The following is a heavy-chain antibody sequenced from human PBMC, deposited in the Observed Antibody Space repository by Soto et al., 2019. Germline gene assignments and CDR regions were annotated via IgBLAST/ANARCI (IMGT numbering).Heavy chain of an antibody. J-gene: IGHJ6*02. D-gene: IGHD3-9*01. CDR1: GFTFSSYG. V-gene: IGHV3-33*01. CDR3: ARDQEGFTSLRYFEAHLDV. CDR2: IWYDGSNK. Sequence: PGGSLRLSCAASGFTFSSYGMHWVRQAPGKGLEWVAVIWYDGSNKYYADSVKGRFTISRDNSKNTLYLQMNSLRAEDTAVYYCARDQEGFTSLRYFEAHLDVWGQVTTFTVSS.